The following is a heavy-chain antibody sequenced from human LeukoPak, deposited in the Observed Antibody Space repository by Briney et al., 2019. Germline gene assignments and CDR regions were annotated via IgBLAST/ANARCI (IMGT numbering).Heavy chain of an antibody. CDR1: GGSFSGYY. Sequence: SETLSLTCAVYGGSFSGYYWSWTRQPPGKGLEWIGEINHSGSTNYNPSLKSRVTISVDTSKNQFSLKLSSVTAADTAVYYCARGLSSLRFLECLLRNDAFDIWGQGTMVTVSS. CDR2: INHSGST. V-gene: IGHV4-34*01. J-gene: IGHJ3*02. CDR3: ARGLSSLRFLECLLRNDAFDI. D-gene: IGHD3-3*01.